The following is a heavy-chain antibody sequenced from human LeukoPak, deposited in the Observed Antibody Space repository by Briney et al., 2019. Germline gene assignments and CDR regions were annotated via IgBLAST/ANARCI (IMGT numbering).Heavy chain of an antibody. D-gene: IGHD2-15*01. V-gene: IGHV4-34*01. CDR1: GGSLSGYY. Sequence: NSSETLSLTRAVYGGSLSGYYWSWIRQPPGRGLEWLGEINYSGSTNYNPSLKSRVTISVDTSKNQFSLKLSSVTAADTAVYYCGRDGSRYCSGASCYTYWGQGTLVTVSS. CDR2: INYSGST. CDR3: GRDGSRYCSGASCYTY. J-gene: IGHJ4*02.